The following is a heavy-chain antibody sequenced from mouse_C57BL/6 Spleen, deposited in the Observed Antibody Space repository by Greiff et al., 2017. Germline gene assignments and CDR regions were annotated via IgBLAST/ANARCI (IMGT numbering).Heavy chain of an antibody. D-gene: IGHD1-1*01. CDR1: GYTFTDYY. CDR3: ARDYGSSSYAMDY. CDR2: INPNNGGT. V-gene: IGHV1-26*01. J-gene: IGHJ4*01. Sequence: EVQLQQSGPELVKPGASVKISCKASGYTFTDYYMNWVKQSHGKSLEWIGDINPNNGGTSYNQKFKGKATLTVDKSYSTAYMELRSLTSEDSEVDYCARDYGSSSYAMDYWGQGTSVTVSS.